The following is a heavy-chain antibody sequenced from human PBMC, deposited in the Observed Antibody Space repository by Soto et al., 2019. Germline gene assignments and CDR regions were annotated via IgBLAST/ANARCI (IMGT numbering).Heavy chain of an antibody. D-gene: IGHD2-21*02. Sequence: PSETLSLTCTVSGGSISTSGYYWSWIRQHPGKGLEWIGYIYSSGSAYYNPSLESRVTISMDSSKNQFSLKLTSVTAADTAVYYCARVPTQVTQEYFFDYWGQGTQVTVSS. CDR1: GGSISTSGYY. V-gene: IGHV4-31*03. CDR3: ARVPTQVTQEYFFDY. J-gene: IGHJ4*02. CDR2: IYSSGSA.